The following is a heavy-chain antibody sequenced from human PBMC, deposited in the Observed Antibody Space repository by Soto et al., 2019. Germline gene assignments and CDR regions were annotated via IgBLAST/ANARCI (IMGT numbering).Heavy chain of an antibody. V-gene: IGHV4-59*01. CDR3: ARHYPIGNSWNYFDH. Sequence: QVQLQESGPGLVRPSETLSLTCIVSGGSISSYYWGWIRQPPGKGLEWIGYIFYSGSTNYNPSLESRVTISVDTPKNQFTLKVRSVTAADTAVYYCARHYPIGNSWNYFDHWGQGTLVTVSS. D-gene: IGHD5-18*01. J-gene: IGHJ4*02. CDR1: GGSISSYY. CDR2: IFYSGST.